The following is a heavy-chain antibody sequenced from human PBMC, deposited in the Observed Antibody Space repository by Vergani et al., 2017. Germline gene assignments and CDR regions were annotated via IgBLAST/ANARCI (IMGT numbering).Heavy chain of an antibody. CDR3: AKDIGVTTYYGMDV. V-gene: IGHV3-74*03. Sequence: DVHLAESGGGFFQPGGSLRLSCSASGFSFNSYWMHWVRQVPGKGLLWVSRIKSDGSITAYADSVKGRFTISGDNAQNTLYLQMNSLRTEDTALYYCAKDIGVTTYYGMDVWGQGTTVTVSS. J-gene: IGHJ6*02. CDR1: GFSFNSYW. CDR2: IKSDGSIT. D-gene: IGHD4-17*01.